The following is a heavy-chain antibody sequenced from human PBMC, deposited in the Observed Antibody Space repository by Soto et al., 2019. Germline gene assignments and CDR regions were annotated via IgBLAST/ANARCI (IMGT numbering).Heavy chain of an antibody. CDR2: ISSSSSYI. CDR3: ARDVGAVTLYYMDV. Sequence: GGSLRLSCAASGFTFSSYSMNWVRQAPGKGLEWVSSISSSSSYIYYADSVKGRFTISRDNAKNSLYLQMNSLGSEDTAVYYCARDVGAVTLYYMDVWGKGTTVTVSS. CDR1: GFTFSSYS. D-gene: IGHD4-17*01. J-gene: IGHJ6*03. V-gene: IGHV3-21*01.